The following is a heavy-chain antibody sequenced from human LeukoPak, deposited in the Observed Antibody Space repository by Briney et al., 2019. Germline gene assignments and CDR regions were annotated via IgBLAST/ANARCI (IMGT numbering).Heavy chain of an antibody. D-gene: IGHD2-2*01. CDR1: GGSISSGDYY. V-gene: IGHV4-30-4*08. Sequence: SETLSLTCTVSGGSISSGDYYWSWIRRPPGKGLEWIGYIYYSGSTYYNPSLKSRLTLSVDSSKNQFSLKLSSVTAADTAVYYCARADSVVVPAATSGAFDIWGQGTMVTVSS. CDR2: IYYSGST. J-gene: IGHJ3*02. CDR3: ARADSVVVPAATSGAFDI.